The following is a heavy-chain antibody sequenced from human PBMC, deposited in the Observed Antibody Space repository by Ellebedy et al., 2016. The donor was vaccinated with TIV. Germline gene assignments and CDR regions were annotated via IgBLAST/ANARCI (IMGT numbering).Heavy chain of an antibody. CDR3: AHRKGGYFDY. J-gene: IGHJ4*02. V-gene: IGHV2-5*01. CDR2: IYSHGER. Sequence: SGPTLVKPTQILTLTCTFSGFSLTTREEAVGWIRQPPGKALEWLALIYSHGERRYSPSLKSSFTITKDTSKNQVVFTMTNMDPVDTATYYCAHRKGGYFDYWGQGTLVTVSS. CDR1: GFSLTTREEA. D-gene: IGHD2-15*01.